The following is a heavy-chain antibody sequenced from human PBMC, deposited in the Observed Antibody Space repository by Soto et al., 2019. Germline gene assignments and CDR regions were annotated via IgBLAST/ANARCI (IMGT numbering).Heavy chain of an antibody. CDR3: ARDYDILTGSPPY. CDR2: IYHSGST. CDR1: GGSISSGGHS. V-gene: IGHV4-30-2*01. Sequence: PSETLSLTCAVSGGSISSGGHSWNWIRQAPGKGLEWIGYIYHSGSTYNSPSLKRRVTISLDRSKNQFSLKLSSVTAADTAVYYCARDYDILTGSPPYWGQGTLVTVSS. J-gene: IGHJ4*02. D-gene: IGHD3-9*01.